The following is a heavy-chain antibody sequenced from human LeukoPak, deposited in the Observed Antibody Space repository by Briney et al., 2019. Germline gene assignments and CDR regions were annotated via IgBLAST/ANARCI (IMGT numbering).Heavy chain of an antibody. D-gene: IGHD1-26*01. CDR2: ISGSGGST. CDR1: GFTFSSYA. CDR3: AKVGVGATISYYFDY. J-gene: IGHJ4*02. Sequence: GSLRLSCAASGFTFSSYAMSWVRQAPGKGLEWVSAISGSGGSTYYADSVKGRFTISRDNSKNTLYLQMNSLRAEDTAVYYCAKVGVGATISYYFDYWGQGTLVTVSS. V-gene: IGHV3-23*01.